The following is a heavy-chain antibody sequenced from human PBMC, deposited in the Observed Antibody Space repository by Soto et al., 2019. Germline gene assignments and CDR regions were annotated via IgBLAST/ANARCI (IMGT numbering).Heavy chain of an antibody. V-gene: IGHV3-21*01. CDR2: ISSSSSAI. CDR3: ARSPYSGSFEDLYYFDY. J-gene: IGHJ4*02. D-gene: IGHD1-26*01. CDR1: ESTFRSYS. Sequence: GSLRLSCAASESTFRSYSMNWVRQAPGKGLEWVSSISSSSSAIFYADSVKGRFTISRDNAKNSLYLQMNSLRAEDTAVYYCARSPYSGSFEDLYYFDYWGQGTLVTV.